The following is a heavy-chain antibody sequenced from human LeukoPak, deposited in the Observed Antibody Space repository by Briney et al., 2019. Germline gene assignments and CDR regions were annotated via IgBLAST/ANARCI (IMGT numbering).Heavy chain of an antibody. D-gene: IGHD2-2*01. Sequence: GESLRLSCAASGFTFSSYWMHWVRQAPGKGLVWVSRINSDGSSTSYADSVKGRFTISRDNANSSLFLQMNSLRAEDTALYYCARDRGSNNYFDQWGQGTLVTVSS. V-gene: IGHV3-74*01. CDR2: INSDGSST. J-gene: IGHJ4*02. CDR1: GFTFSSYW. CDR3: ARDRGSNNYFDQ.